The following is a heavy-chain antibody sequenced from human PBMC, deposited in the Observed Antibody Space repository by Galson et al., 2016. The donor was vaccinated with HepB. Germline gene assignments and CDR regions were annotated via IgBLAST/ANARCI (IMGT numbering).Heavy chain of an antibody. V-gene: IGHV3-15*01. Sequence: SLRLSCAASGFTLTNAWMSWVRQAPGKGLEWIGLIRTKSEGGTTHYAASLKGRFTISRDDSKNTLHLQMNSLQNEDTAVYYCTTLITIDVHADYWGQGTLVTVS. D-gene: IGHD3-9*01. CDR1: GFTLTNAW. J-gene: IGHJ4*02. CDR2: IRTKSEGGTT. CDR3: TTLITIDVHADY.